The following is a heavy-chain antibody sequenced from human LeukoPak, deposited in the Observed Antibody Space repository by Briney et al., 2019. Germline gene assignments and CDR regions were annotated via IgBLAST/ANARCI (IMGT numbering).Heavy chain of an antibody. CDR2: ISGSGAST. D-gene: IGHD6-13*01. V-gene: IGHV3-23*01. J-gene: IGHJ4*02. CDR1: GFTFSSYA. Sequence: GGSLRLSCAASGFTFSSYAMKWVRQAPGKGLEWVSTISGSGASTYYADSVKGRFTISRDNAKNSLYLQMNSLRAEDTAVYYCARDLMGIAYRGAFYYWGQGTLVTVSS. CDR3: ARDLMGIAYRGAFYY.